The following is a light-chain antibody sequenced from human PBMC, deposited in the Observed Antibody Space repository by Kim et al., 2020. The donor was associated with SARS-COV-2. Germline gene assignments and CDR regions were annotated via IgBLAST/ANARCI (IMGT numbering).Light chain of an antibody. J-gene: IGLJ3*02. CDR2: QND. V-gene: IGLV6-57*01. Sequence: GKTVIFSCTRDIGPIAYNYVQWYQQRPGSSPTTIIYQNDRRPSGVPDRFSGSIDSSTNSASLTISGLEAEDEAVYYCQSYDANDQVFGGGTQLTVL. CDR3: QSYDANDQV. CDR1: IGPIAYNY.